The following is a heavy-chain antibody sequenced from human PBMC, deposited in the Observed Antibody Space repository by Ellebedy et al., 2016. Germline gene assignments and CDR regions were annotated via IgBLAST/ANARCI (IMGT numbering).Heavy chain of an antibody. J-gene: IGHJ4*02. CDR1: GIAFSDFF. Sequence: GGSLRLSXAASGIAFSDFFMTWVRQTPGKGLEWVSTISGDGVKTYFADSVKGRFTISRDNSRNTLQLQMNSLRVDDTAVYYCRPGHYADYWGQGTLVTVSS. CDR3: RPGHYADY. CDR2: ISGDGVKT. V-gene: IGHV3-23*01.